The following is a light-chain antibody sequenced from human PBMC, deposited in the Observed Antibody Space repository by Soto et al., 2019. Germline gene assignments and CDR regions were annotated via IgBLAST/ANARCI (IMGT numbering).Light chain of an antibody. V-gene: IGKV3-15*01. Sequence: EIVMTQSPVTLSVSPGEGATLSCRASQSISSNLAWYQQKPGQAPRLVIHGASTRATGFPARFSGSGSGTEFTLTISSLQSEDFAVYFCQQYNNWPLTFGGGTKVEIK. J-gene: IGKJ4*01. CDR3: QQYNNWPLT. CDR1: QSISSN. CDR2: GAS.